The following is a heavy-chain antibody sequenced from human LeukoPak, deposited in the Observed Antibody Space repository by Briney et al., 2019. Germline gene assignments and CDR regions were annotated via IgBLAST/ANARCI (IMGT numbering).Heavy chain of an antibody. V-gene: IGHV3-53*01. CDR1: GFTISNNY. Sequence: GGSLRLSCAASGFTISNNYISWVRQAPGKGLEWVSLIYTSGSTYYADSVKGRFTISRDNSKNTLYLQMNSLRAEDTAVYYCARVTTSGSYKFDNWGQGTLVTVSS. CDR2: IYTSGST. J-gene: IGHJ4*02. CDR3: ARVTTSGSYKFDN. D-gene: IGHD3-10*01.